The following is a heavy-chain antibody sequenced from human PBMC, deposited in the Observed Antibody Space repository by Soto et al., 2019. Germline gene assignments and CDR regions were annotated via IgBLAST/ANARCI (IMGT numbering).Heavy chain of an antibody. Sequence: PSETLSLTXTVSGASISSSYWSWIRQSPGKGLEWIGYVYHTGSTNYNPSLKSRVTISLDTSKSQFSLNLTSLTTADTAVYFCARGGNRYSNVASGVGGFDYWGQGSLVTV. D-gene: IGHD5-12*01. CDR3: ARGGNRYSNVASGVGGFDY. CDR1: GASISSSY. V-gene: IGHV4-59*01. CDR2: VYHTGST. J-gene: IGHJ4*02.